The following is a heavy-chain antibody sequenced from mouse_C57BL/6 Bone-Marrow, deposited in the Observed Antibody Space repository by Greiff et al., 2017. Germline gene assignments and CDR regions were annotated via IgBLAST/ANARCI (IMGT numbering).Heavy chain of an antibody. Sequence: VQLQQPGAELVKPGASVKMSCTASGYTFTSYWITWVQQTPGQGLEWVGYICPGSGSTNYNEKFKSQATLPVDTSSSTAYLKLRSLTSEHSAVYYCAREGTTVVAAYYFDDWGQGTMLTVSA. CDR1: GYTFTSYW. J-gene: IGHJ2*01. CDR2: ICPGSGST. CDR3: AREGTTVVAAYYFDD. V-gene: IGHV1-55*01. D-gene: IGHD1-1*01.